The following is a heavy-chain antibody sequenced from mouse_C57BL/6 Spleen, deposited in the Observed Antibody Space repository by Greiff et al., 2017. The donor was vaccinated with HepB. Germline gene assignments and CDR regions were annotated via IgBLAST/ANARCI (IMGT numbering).Heavy chain of an antibody. Sequence: QVQLQQPGAELVMPGASVKLSCKASGYTFTSYWMHWVKQRPGQGLEWIGEIDPSDSYTNYNQKFKGKSTLTVDKSSSTAYMQLSSLTSEDSAVYYCARRGDYYGSSYVGYFDVWGTGTTVTVSS. CDR1: GYTFTSYW. CDR2: IDPSDSYT. V-gene: IGHV1-69*01. D-gene: IGHD1-1*01. J-gene: IGHJ1*03. CDR3: ARRGDYYGSSYVGYFDV.